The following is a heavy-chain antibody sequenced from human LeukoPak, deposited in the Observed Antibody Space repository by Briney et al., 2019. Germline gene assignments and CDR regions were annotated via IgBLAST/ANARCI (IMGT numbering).Heavy chain of an antibody. CDR3: AKTYDSSGYFDY. V-gene: IGHV3-23*01. Sequence: GGSLRLSCAASGFTLSSYAMSWVRQAPGKGLEWVSAISGSGGSTYYADSVKGRFTISRDNSKNTLYLQMNSLRAEDTAVYYCAKTYDSSGYFDYWGQGTLVTVSS. CDR1: GFTLSSYA. CDR2: ISGSGGST. D-gene: IGHD3-22*01. J-gene: IGHJ4*02.